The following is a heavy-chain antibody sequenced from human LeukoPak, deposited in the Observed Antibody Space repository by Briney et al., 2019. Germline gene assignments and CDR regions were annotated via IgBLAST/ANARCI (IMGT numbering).Heavy chain of an antibody. CDR2: ISYDGSNK. Sequence: GGSLRLSCVVSGFTVSNNYMKWVRQAPGKGLEWVAVISYDGSNKYYADSVKGRFTISRDNSKNTLYLQMNSLRADDTAAYYCARDRDSSGWYEGFDYWGQGTLVTVSS. D-gene: IGHD6-19*01. CDR1: GFTVSNNY. V-gene: IGHV3-30-3*01. J-gene: IGHJ4*02. CDR3: ARDRDSSGWYEGFDY.